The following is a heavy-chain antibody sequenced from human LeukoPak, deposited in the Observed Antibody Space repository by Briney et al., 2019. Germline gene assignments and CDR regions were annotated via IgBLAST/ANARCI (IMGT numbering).Heavy chain of an antibody. D-gene: IGHD1-26*01. J-gene: IGHJ4*02. CDR3: AKDDSDSGSYAAYDY. CDR2: ISWNSGSI. CDR1: GFTFDDYA. Sequence: GRSLRLSCAASGFTFDDYAMHWVRHAPGKGLEWVSGISWNSGSIGYADSLKGRFTISRDNAKNSLYLQMNSLRAEDTALYYCAKDDSDSGSYAAYDYWGQGTLVTVSS. V-gene: IGHV3-9*01.